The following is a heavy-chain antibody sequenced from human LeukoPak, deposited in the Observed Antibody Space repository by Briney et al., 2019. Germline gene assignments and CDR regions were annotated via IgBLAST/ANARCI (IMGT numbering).Heavy chain of an antibody. CDR1: GFTFSSYW. J-gene: IGHJ5*02. CDR3: ARDPAVAGNYNWFDP. Sequence: PGGSLRLSCAASGFTFSSYWMHWVRQAPGKGLVWVSRINSDGSSTSYAGSVKGRFTISRDNAKNTLHLQMNSLRAEDTAVYYCARDPAVAGNYNWFDPWGQGTLVTVSS. CDR2: INSDGSST. V-gene: IGHV3-74*01. D-gene: IGHD6-19*01.